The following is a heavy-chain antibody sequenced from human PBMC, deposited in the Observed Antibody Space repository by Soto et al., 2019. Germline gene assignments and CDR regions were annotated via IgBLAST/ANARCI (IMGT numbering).Heavy chain of an antibody. CDR3: ARLRGYSSGWYDY. CDR2: ISTFNGNA. CDR1: GYTFSSNG. V-gene: IGHV1-18*04. J-gene: IGHJ4*02. D-gene: IGHD6-19*01. Sequence: ASVKVSCKASGYTFSSNGVSWVRQAPGQGLEWMGWISTFNGNAHYAQKFQGRVTMTTDTSTNTAYMELTSLSSDDTAVYYCARLRGYSSGWYDYWGQGTLVTVSS.